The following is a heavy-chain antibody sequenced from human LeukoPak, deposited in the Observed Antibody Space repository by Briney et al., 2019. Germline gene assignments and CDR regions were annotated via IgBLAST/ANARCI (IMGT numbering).Heavy chain of an antibody. CDR3: ARQGTSIAGATIDY. CDR2: IYYSGIT. D-gene: IGHD1-26*01. J-gene: IGHJ4*02. CDR1: GGSIRGSTYY. Sequence: SETLSLTCTVSGGSIRGSTYYWGWIRQPPGKGLEWIGNIYYSGITYYNPSLKSRVTIYADTSKNQFSLKLTPVTAADTALYYCARQGTSIAGATIDYWGQGTLVTVSS. V-gene: IGHV4-39*01.